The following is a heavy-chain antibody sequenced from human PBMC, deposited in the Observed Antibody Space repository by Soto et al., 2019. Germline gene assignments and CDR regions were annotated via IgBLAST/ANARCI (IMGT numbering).Heavy chain of an antibody. Sequence: GGSLRLSCAASGFTFSDYYMGWIRQAPGKGLEWVSYISSSGSTIYYADSVKGRFTISRDNAKNSLYLQMNSLRAEDTAVYYCARGVLYDFWSGYYTRGYYYYGMDVWGQGTTVTVSS. CDR2: ISSSGSTI. D-gene: IGHD3-3*01. J-gene: IGHJ6*02. CDR1: GFTFSDYY. V-gene: IGHV3-11*01. CDR3: ARGVLYDFWSGYYTRGYYYYGMDV.